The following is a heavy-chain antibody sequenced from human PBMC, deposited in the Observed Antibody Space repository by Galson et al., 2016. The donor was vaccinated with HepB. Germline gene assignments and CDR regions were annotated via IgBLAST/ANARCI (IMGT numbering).Heavy chain of an antibody. CDR2: IYYSGST. CDR3: ARDSAGSFDL. Sequence: LSLTCTVSGGSISSSTYYWGWIRQPPGKGLEWIGSIYYSGSTYYNPSLKSRVTLSVDTSKNQSSLKLTSVTAADTAVYYCARDSAGSFDLWGRGTLVTVSS. CDR1: GGSISSSTYY. D-gene: IGHD3-10*01. V-gene: IGHV4-39*07. J-gene: IGHJ2*01.